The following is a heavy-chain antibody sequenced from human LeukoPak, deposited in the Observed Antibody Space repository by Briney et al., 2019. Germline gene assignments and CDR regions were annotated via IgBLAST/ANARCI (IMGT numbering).Heavy chain of an antibody. J-gene: IGHJ6*03. Sequence: ASVKVSCKASGYTFTSYDINWVRQATGQGLGWMGWMNPNSGNTGYAQKFQGRVTITRNTSISTAYMELSSLRSEDTAVYYCARDGYDSSGYYGYYYYYMDVWGKGTTVTVSS. CDR3: ARDGYDSSGYYGYYYYYMDV. CDR1: GYTFTSYD. D-gene: IGHD3-22*01. CDR2: MNPNSGNT. V-gene: IGHV1-8*03.